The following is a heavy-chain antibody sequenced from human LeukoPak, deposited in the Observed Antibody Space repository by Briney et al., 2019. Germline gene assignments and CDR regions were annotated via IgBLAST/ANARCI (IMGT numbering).Heavy chain of an antibody. CDR2: ISTCNGNT. CDR1: GYTFTSYG. Sequence: ASVKVSCTASGYTFTSYGFSWVRQAPGQGREWMGWISTCNGNTIYAQKLQGRVTMTADTSTSTAYMELRSLRSDDTAVYYCARAQYCSSTSCFLLGYWGQGTLVTVSS. CDR3: ARAQYCSSTSCFLLGY. V-gene: IGHV1-18*04. J-gene: IGHJ4*02. D-gene: IGHD2-2*01.